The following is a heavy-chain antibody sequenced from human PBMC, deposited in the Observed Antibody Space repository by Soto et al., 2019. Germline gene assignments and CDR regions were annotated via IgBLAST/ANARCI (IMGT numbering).Heavy chain of an antibody. J-gene: IGHJ6*02. CDR2: IDPSDSYT. Sequence: PGESLKISCKGSGYSFTSYWISWVRQMPGKXLEWMGRIDPSDSYTNYSPSFQGHVTISADKSISTAYLQWSSLKASDTAMYYCASFQYQLLTGGYYYGMDVWGQGTTVTVSS. CDR1: GYSFTSYW. V-gene: IGHV5-10-1*01. D-gene: IGHD2-2*01. CDR3: ASFQYQLLTGGYYYGMDV.